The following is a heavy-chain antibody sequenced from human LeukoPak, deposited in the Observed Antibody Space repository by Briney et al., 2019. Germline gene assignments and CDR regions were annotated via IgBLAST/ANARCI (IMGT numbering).Heavy chain of an antibody. V-gene: IGHV4-38-2*02. CDR3: ARDAGTSSYMDV. CDR2: VYHSGST. CDR1: VYSLISGYY. D-gene: IGHD2-2*01. Sequence: PSETLSLTCAVSVYSLISGYYWGWIRQSPGKGLEWIGSVYHSGSTHYNPSLKSRVTMSVDTSKNQFSLNLSSVTAADTAVYYCARDAGTSSYMDVWGKGTTVTVSS. J-gene: IGHJ6*03.